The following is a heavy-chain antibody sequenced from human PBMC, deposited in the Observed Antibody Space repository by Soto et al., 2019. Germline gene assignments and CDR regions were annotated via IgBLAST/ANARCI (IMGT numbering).Heavy chain of an antibody. D-gene: IGHD3-16*01. V-gene: IGHV3-30*19. CDR3: ARWGTTGGLDV. J-gene: IGHJ1*01. Sequence: QVQLVESGGGVVQPGTSLRVSCVGSGFTFRSYVIHWVRQAPGKGLEWVALTSYDGSDKYYGDSVRGRFNISRDNSRNTVDLQLDSLRLEDTAIYYCARWGTTGGLDVWGQGTLVSVSS. CDR2: TSYDGSDK. CDR1: GFTFRSYV.